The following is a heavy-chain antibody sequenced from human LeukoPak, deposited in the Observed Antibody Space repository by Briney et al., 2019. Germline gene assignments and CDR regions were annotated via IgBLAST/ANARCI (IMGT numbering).Heavy chain of an antibody. CDR3: ARGESYYDYVWGSYSYYYMDV. CDR2: IIPIFGTA. Sequence: GASVKVSCKASGGTFSSYAISWVRQAPGQGLEWMGGIIPIFGTANYAQKFQGRVTITADESTSTAYMELSSLRSEDTAVYYCARGESYYDYVWGSYSYYYMDVWGKGTTVTVSS. J-gene: IGHJ6*03. CDR1: GGTFSSYA. V-gene: IGHV1-69*13. D-gene: IGHD3-16*01.